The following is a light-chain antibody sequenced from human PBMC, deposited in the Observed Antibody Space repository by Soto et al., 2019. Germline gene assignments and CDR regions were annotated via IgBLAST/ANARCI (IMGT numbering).Light chain of an antibody. CDR3: QQYNSYSLYT. CDR2: DAS. J-gene: IGKJ2*01. CDR1: QSISSW. Sequence: DIQMTQSPSTLSASVGDRVTITCRASQSISSWLAWYQQKPGKAPKLLIYDASSLESGVPSRFSGSGSGTEFTLTISSLQPDDFATYYCQQYNSYSLYTFGQVTTLEIK. V-gene: IGKV1-5*01.